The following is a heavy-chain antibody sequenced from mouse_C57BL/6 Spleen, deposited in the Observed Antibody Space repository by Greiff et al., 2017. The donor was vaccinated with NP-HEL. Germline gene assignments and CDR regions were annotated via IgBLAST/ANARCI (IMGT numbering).Heavy chain of an antibody. J-gene: IGHJ4*01. V-gene: IGHV1-75*01. CDR2: IFPGSGST. Sequence: QVQLQQSGPELVKPGASVKISCKASGYTFTDYYINWVKQRPGQGLEWIGWIFPGSGSTYYNEKFKGKATLTVDKSSSTAYMLLSSLTSEDSAVYFCARGRAITTVVERNYYAMDYWGQGTSVTVSS. CDR1: GYTFTDYY. D-gene: IGHD1-1*01. CDR3: ARGRAITTVVERNYYAMDY.